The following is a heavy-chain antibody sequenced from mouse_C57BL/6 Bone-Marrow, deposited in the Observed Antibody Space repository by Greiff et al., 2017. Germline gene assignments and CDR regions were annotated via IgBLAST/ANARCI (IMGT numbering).Heavy chain of an antibody. CDR3: TTDYYGSSCFFDY. D-gene: IGHD1-1*01. CDR2: IDPENGDT. CDR1: GFNIKDDY. Sequence: VQLKESGAELVRPGASVKLSCTASGFNIKDDYMHWVKQRPEQGLEWIGWIDPENGDTEYASKFQGKATITADTSSNTAYLQLSSLTSEDTAVYYCTTDYYGSSCFFDYWGQGTILTVSS. J-gene: IGHJ2*01. V-gene: IGHV14-4*01.